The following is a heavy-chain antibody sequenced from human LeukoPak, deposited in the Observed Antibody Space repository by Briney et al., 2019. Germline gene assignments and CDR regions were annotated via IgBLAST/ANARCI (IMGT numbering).Heavy chain of an antibody. D-gene: IGHD1-26*01. V-gene: IGHV3-48*01. CDR3: AKGGSYCDY. Sequence: PGGSLRLSCAVSGFTFSSYKFHWVRQAPGKGLEWISYIHTSGTFIDYADSVKGRFTISRDNSKNTLYLQMNSLRAEDTAVYYCAKGGSYCDYWGQGTLVTVSS. CDR2: IHTSGTFI. J-gene: IGHJ4*02. CDR1: GFTFSSYK.